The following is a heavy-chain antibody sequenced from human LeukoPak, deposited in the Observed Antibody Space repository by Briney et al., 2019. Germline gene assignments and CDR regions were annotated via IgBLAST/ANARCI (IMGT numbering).Heavy chain of an antibody. CDR3: ARLDSSGYYPTYYFDY. J-gene: IGHJ4*02. V-gene: IGHV4-34*01. CDR2: INHSGST. D-gene: IGHD3-22*01. CDR1: GGSFSGYY. Sequence: PSETLSLTCAVYGGSFSGYYWSWIRQPPGKGLEWIGEINHSGSTNYNPSLKSRVTISVDTSKYQFSLKLSSVTAADTAVYYCARLDSSGYYPTYYFDYWGQGTLVTVSS.